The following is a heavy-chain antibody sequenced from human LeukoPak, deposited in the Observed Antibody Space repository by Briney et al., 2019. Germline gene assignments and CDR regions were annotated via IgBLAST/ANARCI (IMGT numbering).Heavy chain of an antibody. J-gene: IGHJ4*02. V-gene: IGHV3-21*01. CDR1: GLTFSSYS. Sequence: GGSLRLSCAASGLTFSSYSMNWVRQAPGKGLEWISSISSSSSYIYYADSVKGRFTISRHNAKNSLYLQMNSLRAEDTAVYYCASGLSHDYSNIDSFDYSGQGSLVTVSS. D-gene: IGHD4-11*01. CDR3: ASGLSHDYSNIDSFDY. CDR2: ISSSSSYI.